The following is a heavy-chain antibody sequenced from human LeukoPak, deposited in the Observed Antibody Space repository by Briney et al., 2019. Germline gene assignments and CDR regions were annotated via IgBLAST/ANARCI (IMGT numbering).Heavy chain of an antibody. CDR2: IIPILGIA. Sequence: ASVKVSCKASGGTFSSYTISWVRQAPGQGLEWMGRIIPILGIANYAQKFQGRVTITADKSTSTAYMELSSLRSEDTAAYYCARVPASSSDDYYYYMDVWGKGTTVTVSS. V-gene: IGHV1-69*02. CDR3: ARVPASSSDDYYYYMDV. D-gene: IGHD6-6*01. J-gene: IGHJ6*03. CDR1: GGTFSSYT.